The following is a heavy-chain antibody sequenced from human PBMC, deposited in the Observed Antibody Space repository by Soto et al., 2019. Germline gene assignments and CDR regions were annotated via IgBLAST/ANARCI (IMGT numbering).Heavy chain of an antibody. J-gene: IGHJ4*02. CDR2: VYSSGST. V-gene: IGHV4-4*07. D-gene: IGHD3-10*01. CDR3: ARGRAVLLWFGEPRLDY. CDR1: GASITGYY. Sequence: SETLSLTCTVSGASITGYYWTWIRQPAGKGLEWIGRVYSSGSTNYNPSLKSRVTMSVDASKNQFSLKLHSVAAADTAVYYCARGRAVLLWFGEPRLDYWGQGTLVTVSS.